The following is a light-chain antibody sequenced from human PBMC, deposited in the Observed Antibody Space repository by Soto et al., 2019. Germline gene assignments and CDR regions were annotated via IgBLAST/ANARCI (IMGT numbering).Light chain of an antibody. V-gene: IGKV3-20*01. CDR1: QSVSNYY. CDR3: QQYGSSLSIT. Sequence: EIVLTQSPDTLSLSPGERATLSCRASQSVSNYYLAWYQQKPGQAPRLLIYGASSRATGIPDRFSGSGSGTDFTLTISRLEPEDFAVYYCQQYGSSLSITFGQGTRLEIK. CDR2: GAS. J-gene: IGKJ5*01.